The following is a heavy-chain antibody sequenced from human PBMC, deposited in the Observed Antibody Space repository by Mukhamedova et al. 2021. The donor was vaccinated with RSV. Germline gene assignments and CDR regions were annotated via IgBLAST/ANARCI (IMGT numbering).Heavy chain of an antibody. D-gene: IGHD6-13*01. CDR3: ARVAAAGRVFYYYYYMDV. J-gene: IGHJ6*03. Sequence: VKGRFTISRDNAKNTLYLQMNSLRAEDTAVYYCARVAAAGRVFYYYYYMDVWGKGTMVTVSS. V-gene: IGHV3-74*01.